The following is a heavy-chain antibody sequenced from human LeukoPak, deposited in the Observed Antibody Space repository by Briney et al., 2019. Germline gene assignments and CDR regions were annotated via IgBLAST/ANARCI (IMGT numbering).Heavy chain of an antibody. CDR2: IYSGGPT. CDR1: GLTVANNY. CDR3: GRAIRSQVFAGYFDY. D-gene: IGHD2-15*01. Sequence: PGGSLRLSCAASGLTVANNYMRWVRQAPGKGLEWVSIIYSGGPTYYADSVRGRFTIARDNSKNTLYLQMNSLTVDDTAVYYCGRAIRSQVFAGYFDYWGQGTLVTVS. V-gene: IGHV3-53*01. J-gene: IGHJ4*02.